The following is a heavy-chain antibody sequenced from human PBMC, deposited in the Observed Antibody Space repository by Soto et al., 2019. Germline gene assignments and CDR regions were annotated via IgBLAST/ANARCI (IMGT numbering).Heavy chain of an antibody. CDR3: AKVALPARILLPNFDY. D-gene: IGHD2-15*01. Sequence: GESLKISCAASGFTFSAYGVHWVRQAPGKGLEWVAVISNDGSGMYYADSVKGRFTISRDNSKNTLYLQMNSLGAGDTAVYYCAKVALPARILLPNFDYWGRGTLVTVSS. J-gene: IGHJ4*02. V-gene: IGHV3-30*18. CDR1: GFTFSAYG. CDR2: ISNDGSGM.